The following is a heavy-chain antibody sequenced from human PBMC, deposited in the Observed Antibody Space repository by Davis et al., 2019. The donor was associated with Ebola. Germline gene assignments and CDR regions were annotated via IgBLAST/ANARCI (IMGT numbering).Heavy chain of an antibody. V-gene: IGHV1-46*01. J-gene: IGHJ4*02. Sequence: ASVKVSCKASGYTFTSYYMHWVRQAPGQGLEWMGIINPSDGGTNYAQKFQDRVTMIRDTSTSTVYMELSSLRSEDTAVYYCATGWGELLGDYWGQGTLVTVSS. CDR1: GYTFTSYY. D-gene: IGHD1-26*01. CDR2: INPSDGGT. CDR3: ATGWGELLGDY.